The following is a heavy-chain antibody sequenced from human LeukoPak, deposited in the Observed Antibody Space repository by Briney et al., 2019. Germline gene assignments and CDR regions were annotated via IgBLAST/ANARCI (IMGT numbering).Heavy chain of an antibody. CDR3: ARVAGSGSSRAFDI. J-gene: IGHJ3*02. V-gene: IGHV1-2*02. D-gene: IGHD3-10*01. CDR1: GYTFTGYY. CDR2: INPKSGAT. Sequence: ASVKVSCKASGYTFTGYYMYWVRQAPGQGLEWMGWINPKSGATNYAQKFQGRVTMTRGTSISTAYMELSRLRSDDTAVYYCARVAGSGSSRAFDIWGQGTMVTVSS.